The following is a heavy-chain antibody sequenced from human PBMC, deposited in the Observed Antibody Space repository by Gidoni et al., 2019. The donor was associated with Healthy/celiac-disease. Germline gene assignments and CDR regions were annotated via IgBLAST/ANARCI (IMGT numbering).Heavy chain of an antibody. J-gene: IGHJ4*02. Sequence: QVQLVQSGAEVTKPGSSVKVSCQASGGPFSSYAISWVRQAPGQGLEWMGGIIPIFGTANYAQKFQGRVTITADESTSTAYMELSSLRSEDTAVYYCAFREQQPNQEFDYWGQGTLVTVSS. D-gene: IGHD6-13*01. CDR2: IIPIFGTA. CDR3: AFREQQPNQEFDY. CDR1: GGPFSSYA. V-gene: IGHV1-69*01.